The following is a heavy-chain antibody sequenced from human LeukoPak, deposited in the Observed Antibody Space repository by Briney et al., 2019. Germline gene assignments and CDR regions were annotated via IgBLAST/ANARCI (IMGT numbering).Heavy chain of an antibody. Sequence: ASVKVSCKASGYTFTDYYMHWVRQAPGQGLEWMGRINPNSGNTGYAQKFQGRVTMTRNTSISTAYMELSSLRSEDTAVYYCARGRWGSGSSYMDVWGKGTTVTVSS. J-gene: IGHJ6*03. D-gene: IGHD3-10*01. CDR1: GYTFTDYY. CDR2: INPNSGNT. CDR3: ARGRWGSGSSYMDV. V-gene: IGHV1-8*02.